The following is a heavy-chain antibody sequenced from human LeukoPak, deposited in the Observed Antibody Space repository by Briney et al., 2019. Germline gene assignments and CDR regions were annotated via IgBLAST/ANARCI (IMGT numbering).Heavy chain of an antibody. CDR3: ARVEYSYDNWFDP. V-gene: IGHV3-23*01. Sequence: PGGSLRLSCAASGCTFSSYAMSWVRQAPGKGLEWVSAISGSGGSTYYADSVKGRFTISRDNSKNTLYLQMNSLRAEDTAVYYCARVEYSYDNWFDPWGQGTLVTVSS. J-gene: IGHJ5*02. CDR2: ISGSGGST. D-gene: IGHD5-18*01. CDR1: GCTFSSYA.